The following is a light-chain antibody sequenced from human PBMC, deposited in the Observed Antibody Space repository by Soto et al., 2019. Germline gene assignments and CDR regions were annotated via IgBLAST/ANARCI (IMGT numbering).Light chain of an antibody. Sequence: IVLTQSPGTLSLSPGAPAPLSCRASESLSPHSIAWYQQNPGQAPRLLIYGPSGRATGIPDRISGSGSGTDFTLTISGLEPEDFAMYYCQQFQSSLRTFGQGTKVDIK. CDR1: ESLSPHS. CDR3: QQFQSSLRT. CDR2: GPS. J-gene: IGKJ1*01. V-gene: IGKV3-20*01.